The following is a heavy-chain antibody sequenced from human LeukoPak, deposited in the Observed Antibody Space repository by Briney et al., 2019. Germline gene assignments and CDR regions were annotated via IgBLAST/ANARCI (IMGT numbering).Heavy chain of an antibody. D-gene: IGHD7-27*01. V-gene: IGHV1-8*01. Sequence: ASVKVSCKASRYTFINYDINWVRQATGQGLEWMGWMSPNSGNTGYAQKFQGRVTMTRNTSISTAYMELTSLRSEDTAVHYCVGGAPNWGFDYWGQGTLVTVSS. CDR2: MSPNSGNT. CDR3: VGGAPNWGFDY. CDR1: RYTFINYD. J-gene: IGHJ4*02.